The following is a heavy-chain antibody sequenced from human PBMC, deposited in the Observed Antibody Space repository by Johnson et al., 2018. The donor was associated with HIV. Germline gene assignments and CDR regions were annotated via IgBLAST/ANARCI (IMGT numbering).Heavy chain of an antibody. V-gene: IGHV3-7*01. J-gene: IGHJ3*02. D-gene: IGHD3-3*02. CDR1: GFTFSRFW. CDR2: INVDGSER. CDR3: ARAHLIFPKNAFDI. Sequence: VQLVESGGGSVQPGGSLRLSCAASGFTFSRFWMTWVRKAPGKGLEWVANINVDGSERYYVDSVKGRFTISRDNVNNSVFLLLNSLRVEDTAVYFCARAHLIFPKNAFDIWGQGTMVSVSS.